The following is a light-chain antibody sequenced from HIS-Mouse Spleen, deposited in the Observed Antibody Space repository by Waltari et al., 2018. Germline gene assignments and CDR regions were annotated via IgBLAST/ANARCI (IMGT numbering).Light chain of an antibody. Sequence: QSALTQPAPVSGSPGQSITISCPCTSSGVCSYNLLPWYQQHPGKAPKLMIYEGSKRPSGVSNRFSGSKSGHTASLTISGLQAEDEADYYCCSYAGSSTWVFGGGTKLTVL. V-gene: IGLV2-23*01. CDR3: CSYAGSSTWV. J-gene: IGLJ3*02. CDR2: EGS. CDR1: SSGVCSYNL.